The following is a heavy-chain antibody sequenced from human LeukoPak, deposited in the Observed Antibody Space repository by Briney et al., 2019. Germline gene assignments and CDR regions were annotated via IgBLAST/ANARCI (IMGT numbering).Heavy chain of an antibody. J-gene: IGHJ3*02. Sequence: GGSLRLSCAASGFTFSSYEMNWVRQAPGKGLEWVSYISSSGSTIYYADSVKGRFTISRDNAKNSLYLQMNSLRAEDTAVYYCAREVRNDAFDIWGQGTMVTVSS. CDR3: AREVRNDAFDI. D-gene: IGHD1-14*01. CDR1: GFTFSSYE. V-gene: IGHV3-48*03. CDR2: ISSSGSTI.